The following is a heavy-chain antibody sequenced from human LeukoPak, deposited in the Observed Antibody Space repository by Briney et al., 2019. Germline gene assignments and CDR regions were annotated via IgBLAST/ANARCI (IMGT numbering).Heavy chain of an antibody. D-gene: IGHD3-9*01. CDR1: GFTFSSYG. V-gene: IGHV3-23*01. Sequence: GGSLRLSCAASGFTFSSYGMSWVRQAPGKGLEWVSAISGSGGSTYYADSVKGRFTISRDNSKNTLYLQMNSLRAEDTAVYYCAKDRIRRYDILTGYRNGALDYWGQGTLVTVSS. CDR3: AKDRIRRYDILTGYRNGALDY. J-gene: IGHJ4*02. CDR2: ISGSGGST.